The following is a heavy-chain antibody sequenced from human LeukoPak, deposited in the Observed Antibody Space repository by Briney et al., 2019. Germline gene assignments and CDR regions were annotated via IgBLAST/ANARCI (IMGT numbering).Heavy chain of an antibody. CDR3: ARPMGDYGPNQPYFDY. CDR2: INPSGGST. Sequence: GASVTVSCKASGYTFTSYYMHWVRQAPGQGLEWMGIINPSGGSTSYAQKFQGRVTMTWDTSTSTVYMELSSLRSEDTAVYYCARPMGDYGPNQPYFDYWGRGTLVTVSS. D-gene: IGHD3-16*01. J-gene: IGHJ4*02. CDR1: GYTFTSYY. V-gene: IGHV1-46*01.